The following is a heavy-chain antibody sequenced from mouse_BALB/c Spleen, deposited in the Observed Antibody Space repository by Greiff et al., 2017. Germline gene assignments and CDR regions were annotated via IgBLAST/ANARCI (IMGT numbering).Heavy chain of an antibody. CDR2: IDPANGNT. J-gene: IGHJ3*01. CDR3: ARDGNYGWFAY. Sequence: EVKLQESGAELVKPGASVKLSCTASGFNIKDTYMHWVKQRPEQGLEWIGRIDPANGNTKYDPKFQGKATITADTSSNTAYLQLSSLTSEDTAVYYCARDGNYGWFAYWGQGTLVTVSA. V-gene: IGHV14-3*02. D-gene: IGHD2-1*01. CDR1: GFNIKDTY.